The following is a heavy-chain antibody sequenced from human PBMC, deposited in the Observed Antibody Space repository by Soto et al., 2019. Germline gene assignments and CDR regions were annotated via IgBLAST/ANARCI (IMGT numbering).Heavy chain of an antibody. V-gene: IGHV4-59*01. D-gene: IGHD2-8*01. CDR2: THNNGRT. CDR3: ARDKEHTYGAFLGC. J-gene: IGHJ4*02. Sequence: PSETLSLTCTVSGGSMSTYYWSWIRQVPWKGLEWIGHTHNNGRTNYIYSPSLKSRVTISVDTSKNQFSLTLRSVTAADTAVYFCARDKEHTYGAFLGCWGQGILVTVSS. CDR1: GGSMSTYY.